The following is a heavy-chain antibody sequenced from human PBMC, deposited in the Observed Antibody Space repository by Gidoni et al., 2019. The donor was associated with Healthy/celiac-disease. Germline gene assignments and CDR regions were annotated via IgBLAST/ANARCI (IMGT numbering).Heavy chain of an antibody. CDR3: AREKMAAAGTNYYYYMDV. CDR2: IYYSGST. Sequence: QVQLQESGPGLVKPSETLSLTCTVSGGPISSYYWSWIRQPPGKGLEWVGYIYYSGSTNYNPSLKSRVTISVDTSKNQFSLKLSSVTAADTAVYYCAREKMAAAGTNYYYYMDVWGKGTTVTVSS. J-gene: IGHJ6*03. CDR1: GGPISSYY. D-gene: IGHD6-13*01. V-gene: IGHV4-59*01.